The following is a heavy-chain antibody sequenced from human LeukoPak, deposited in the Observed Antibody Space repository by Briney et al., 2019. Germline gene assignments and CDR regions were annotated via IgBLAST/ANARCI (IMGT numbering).Heavy chain of an antibody. D-gene: IGHD6-19*01. J-gene: IGHJ6*02. CDR3: ATGGMAVPDLYYYYGMDV. Sequence: GSLRLSCAASGFPFRNAWMTWVRQAPGKGLEWVGRTKIDTHDGTADYAAPVTGRFTISRDDTENTLFLQMNSLKFEDTGVYYCATGGMAVPDLYYYYGMDVWGQGTTVTVSS. CDR1: GFPFRNAW. CDR2: TKIDTHDGTA. V-gene: IGHV3-15*01.